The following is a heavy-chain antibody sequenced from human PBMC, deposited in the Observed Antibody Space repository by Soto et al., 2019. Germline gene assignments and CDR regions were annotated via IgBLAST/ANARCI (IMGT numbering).Heavy chain of an antibody. V-gene: IGHV3-53*01. CDR2: LYDVDGT. Sequence: DVQLVASGGGLIQPGGSLRLSCAALGLTVRGKKYITWLRQAPGKGLEWVSALYDVDGTYYADSAKGRFTISRDNSNNIIYLHLNSLGPDDTAVYYCASWLEREHAYDIWGLGTMDTVSS. D-gene: IGHD1-1*01. CDR1: GLTVRGKKY. CDR3: ASWLEREHAYDI. J-gene: IGHJ3*02.